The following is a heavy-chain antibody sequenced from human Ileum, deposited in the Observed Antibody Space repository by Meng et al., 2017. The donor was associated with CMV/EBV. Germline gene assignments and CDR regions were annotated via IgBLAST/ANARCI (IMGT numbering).Heavy chain of an antibody. CDR1: GFSFNTYW. V-gene: IGHV3-7*04. Sequence: GESLKISCGVSGFSFNTYWMSWVRQAPGKGLEWVANIKEDGSEKHYADSVKGRFTISRDNAKNTLYLQMNSLRAEDTAVYYCARASSTSGYTWGQGTLVTVSS. D-gene: IGHD2-2*02. CDR2: IKEDGSEK. J-gene: IGHJ4*02. CDR3: ARASSTSGYT.